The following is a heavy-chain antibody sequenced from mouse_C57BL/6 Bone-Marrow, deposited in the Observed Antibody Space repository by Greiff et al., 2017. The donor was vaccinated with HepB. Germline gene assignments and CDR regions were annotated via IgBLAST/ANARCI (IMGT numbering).Heavy chain of an antibody. Sequence: EVKLKESGGGLVQPGGSLKLSCAASGFTFSDYYMYWVRQTPEKRLEWVAYISNVGGSTYYPDTVKGRFTISRDNAKNTLYLQMSRLKSEDTAMYYCARRSYYGNYEFAYWGQGTLVTVSA. CDR1: GFTFSDYY. CDR3: ARRSYYGNYEFAY. D-gene: IGHD2-1*01. V-gene: IGHV5-12*01. J-gene: IGHJ3*01. CDR2: ISNVGGST.